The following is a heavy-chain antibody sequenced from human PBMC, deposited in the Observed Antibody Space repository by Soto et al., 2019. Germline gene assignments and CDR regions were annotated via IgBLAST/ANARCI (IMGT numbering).Heavy chain of an antibody. Sequence: EVQLLESGGGLVQPGGSLRLSCAASGFTFSSYAMSWVRQAPGKGLEWVSAISGSGGSTYYADSVKGRFTISRDNSKNTLYLQMNSLRAEDTAVYYCAKGSGSGIGYCYYGMDVWGQGTTVTVSS. CDR3: AKGSGSGIGYCYYGMDV. CDR1: GFTFSSYA. V-gene: IGHV3-23*01. J-gene: IGHJ6*02. CDR2: ISGSGGST. D-gene: IGHD3-10*01.